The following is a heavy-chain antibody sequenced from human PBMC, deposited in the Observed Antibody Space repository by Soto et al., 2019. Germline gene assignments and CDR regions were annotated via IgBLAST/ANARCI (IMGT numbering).Heavy chain of an antibody. CDR2: IIPIFGTA. CDR1: GGTFSSYA. J-gene: IGHJ6*02. D-gene: IGHD5-12*01. Sequence: ASVKVSCKASGGTFSSYAISWVRQAPGQGLEWMGGIIPIFGTANYAQKFQGRVTITADESTSTAYMELSSLRSEDTAVYYCARSDSGYEPREWPADSGMDVWGQGTTVTVSS. V-gene: IGHV1-69*13. CDR3: ARSDSGYEPREWPADSGMDV.